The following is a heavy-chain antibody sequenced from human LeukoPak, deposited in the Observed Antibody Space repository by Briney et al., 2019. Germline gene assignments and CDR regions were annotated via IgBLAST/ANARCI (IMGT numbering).Heavy chain of an antibody. V-gene: IGHV1-18*01. CDR2: ISAYNGNT. Sequence: GPSVKVSCKASGYTFTSYGISWVRQAPGQGLEWMGWISAYNGNTNYAQKLQGRVTMTTDTSTSTAYMELRSLRSDDTAVYYCARRSFTAGRMSGDAFDIWGQGTMVTVSS. D-gene: IGHD1-26*01. CDR1: GYTFTSYG. J-gene: IGHJ3*02. CDR3: ARRSFTAGRMSGDAFDI.